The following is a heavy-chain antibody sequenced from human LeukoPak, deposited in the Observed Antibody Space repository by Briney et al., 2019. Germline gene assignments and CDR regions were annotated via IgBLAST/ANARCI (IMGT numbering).Heavy chain of an antibody. J-gene: IGHJ4*02. CDR3: TRSMYGEGRRIIDFDY. V-gene: IGHV3-72*01. CDR1: GFTFSDHY. Sequence: GGSLRLSCAASGFTFSDHYIDWVRQAPGKGLEGVGRSRNKVNSYTTAYAASVIGRFTVSRDDLSATVYLQMNSLKTEDTAVYYCTRSMYGEGRRIIDFDYWGQGTLLTVSS. CDR2: SRNKVNSYTT. D-gene: IGHD4/OR15-4a*01.